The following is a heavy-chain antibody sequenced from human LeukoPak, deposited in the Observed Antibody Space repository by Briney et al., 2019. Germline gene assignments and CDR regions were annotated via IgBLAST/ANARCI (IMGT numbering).Heavy chain of an antibody. CDR2: IWYDGSNK. CDR1: GFTFSSYG. J-gene: IGHJ6*02. Sequence: PGRSLRLSCAASGFTFSSYGMHWVRQAPGKGLEWVAVIWYDGSNKYYADSVKGRFTISRDNSKNTLYLQMNSLRAEDTAVYYCARTDIVVVPAAMPELGELGYYYYYGMDVWGQGTTVTVSS. V-gene: IGHV3-33*01. D-gene: IGHD2-2*01. CDR3: ARTDIVVVPAAMPELGELGYYYYYGMDV.